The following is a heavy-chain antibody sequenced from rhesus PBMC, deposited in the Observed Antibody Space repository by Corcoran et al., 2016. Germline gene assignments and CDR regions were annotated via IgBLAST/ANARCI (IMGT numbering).Heavy chain of an antibody. D-gene: IGHD6-25*01. CDR2: MTYSGST. V-gene: IGHV4-122*02. Sequence: QVQLQESGPGLVKPSETLSLTCAVSGYSISGYYWSWIRQAPGKGLEWIGYMTYSGSTSYNPALKSRVTISRDTSKNQFSLKLSSVTAADTAVYYCAREDRYSGEYFEFWGQGALVTVSS. J-gene: IGHJ1*01. CDR3: AREDRYSGEYFEF. CDR1: GYSISGYY.